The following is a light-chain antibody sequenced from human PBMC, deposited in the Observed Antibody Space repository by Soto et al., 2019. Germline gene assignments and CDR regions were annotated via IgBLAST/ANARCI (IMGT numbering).Light chain of an antibody. V-gene: IGKV3-15*01. Sequence: IVRTQSPATLSVSPLGIATLSCRASQSLGGSLAWYQQKPGQAPRLLIYGASTRVTGIPARFSGSGSGTDFTLTISSLEPEDFATYYCQQSYSTWTFGQGTKVDIK. CDR1: QSLGGS. CDR3: QQSYSTWT. J-gene: IGKJ1*01. CDR2: GAS.